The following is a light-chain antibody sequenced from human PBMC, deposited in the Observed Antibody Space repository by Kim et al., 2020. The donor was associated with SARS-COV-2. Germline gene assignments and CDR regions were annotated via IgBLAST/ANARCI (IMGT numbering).Light chain of an antibody. J-gene: IGLJ3*02. V-gene: IGLV2-14*03. Sequence: GQSIPISCTGNNSDIGGYNYVSWYQHHPGKAPKLLIYDVTKRPSGVSNRFSGSKSGSTASLTISGLQAEDEADYYCSSYTSSKTWLFGGGTKLTVL. CDR3: SSYTSSKTWL. CDR1: NSDIGGYNY. CDR2: DVT.